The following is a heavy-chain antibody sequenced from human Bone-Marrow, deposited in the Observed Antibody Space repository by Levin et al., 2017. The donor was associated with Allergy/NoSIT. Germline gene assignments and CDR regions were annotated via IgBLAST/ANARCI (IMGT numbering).Heavy chain of an antibody. CDR1: EFTFSNYW. Sequence: SCAASEFTFSNYWMFWVRQAPGKGLVWVSRINGDGSNTIYADSVEGRFTISRDNAKNTLYLQMSSLTADDTAVYYCARGLSTVSTGTLGYWGQGTLVTVSS. CDR3: ARGLSTVSTGTLGY. D-gene: IGHD1-7*01. V-gene: IGHV3-74*01. CDR2: INGDGSNT. J-gene: IGHJ4*02.